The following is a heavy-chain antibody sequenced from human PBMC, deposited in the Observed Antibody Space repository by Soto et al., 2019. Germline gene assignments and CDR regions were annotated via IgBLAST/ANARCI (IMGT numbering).Heavy chain of an antibody. V-gene: IGHV3-74*01. CDR1: GFNFSDHW. J-gene: IGHJ5*02. CDR2: ITSDGKSK. CDR3: ARESGDWPLNWFDP. Sequence: GGSLRLSCAASGFNFSDHWVHWVRQRPGEGLVWVSRITSDGKSKAYAESVKGRFAISRDNAKNTLYLQMNGLTAEDTAVYYCARESGDWPLNWFDPWGLGTLVTVSS. D-gene: IGHD2-21*02.